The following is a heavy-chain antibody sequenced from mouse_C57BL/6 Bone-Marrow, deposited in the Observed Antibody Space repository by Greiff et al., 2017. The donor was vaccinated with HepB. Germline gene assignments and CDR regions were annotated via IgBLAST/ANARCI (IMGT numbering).Heavy chain of an antibody. D-gene: IGHD1-2*01. CDR3: ARQYYGRGWYFDV. V-gene: IGHV1-22*01. Sequence: EVQLQQSGPELVKPGASVKMSCKASGYTFTDYNMHWVKQSHGKSLEWIGYINPNNGGTSYNQKCKGKATLTVNKSSSTAYMELRSLTAEDSAVYYCARQYYGRGWYFDVWGTGTTVTVSS. CDR1: GYTFTDYN. J-gene: IGHJ1*03. CDR2: INPNNGGT.